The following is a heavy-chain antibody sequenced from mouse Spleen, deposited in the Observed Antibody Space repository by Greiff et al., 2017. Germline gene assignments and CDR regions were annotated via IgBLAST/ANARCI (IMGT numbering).Heavy chain of an antibody. D-gene: IGHD1-1*01. Sequence: EVQVVESGGGLVKPGGSLKLSCAASGFTFSDYGMHWVRQAPEKGLEWVAYISSGSSTIYYADTVKGRFTISRDNAKNTLFLQMTSLRSEDTAMYYCAKNYYGSSLYAMDYWGQGTSVTVSS. J-gene: IGHJ4*01. CDR3: AKNYYGSSLYAMDY. CDR2: ISSGSSTI. V-gene: IGHV5-17*01. CDR1: GFTFSDYG.